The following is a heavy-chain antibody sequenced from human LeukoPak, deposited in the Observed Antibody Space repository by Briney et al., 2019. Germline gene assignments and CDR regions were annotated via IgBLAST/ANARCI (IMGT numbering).Heavy chain of an antibody. J-gene: IGHJ3*02. Sequence: GESLKISCKGSGYSFTSYWIGWVRQMPGKGLEWMGIIYPGDSDTRYSPSLQGQVTISADKSISTAYLQWSSLKASDTAMYYCARSVAVAGPGGAFDIWGQGTMVTVSS. CDR1: GYSFTSYW. CDR2: IYPGDSDT. D-gene: IGHD6-19*01. CDR3: ARSVAVAGPGGAFDI. V-gene: IGHV5-51*01.